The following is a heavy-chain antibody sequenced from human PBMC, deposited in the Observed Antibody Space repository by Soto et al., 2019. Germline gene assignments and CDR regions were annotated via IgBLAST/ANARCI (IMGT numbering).Heavy chain of an antibody. J-gene: IGHJ4*02. CDR3: ARDTVRQQLVLRAFDY. V-gene: IGHV4-34*01. D-gene: IGHD6-13*01. Sequence: KPSETLSLTCAVYGGSFSGYYWSWIRQPPGKGLEWIGEINHSGSTNYNPSLKSRVTISVDTSKNQFSLNLSSVTAADTAVYYCARDTVRQQLVLRAFDYWGQGTLVTVSS. CDR1: GGSFSGYY. CDR2: INHSGST.